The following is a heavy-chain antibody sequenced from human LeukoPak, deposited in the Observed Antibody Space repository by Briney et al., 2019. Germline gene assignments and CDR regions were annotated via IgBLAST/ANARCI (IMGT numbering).Heavy chain of an antibody. J-gene: IGHJ4*02. CDR1: GYTLTELS. D-gene: IGHD4-23*01. Sequence: GASVTVSCKVSGYTLTELSMHWVRQAPGKGLEWMGGFDPEDGETIYAQKFQGRVTMTEDTSTDTAYMELSSLRSEDTAVYYCARVLDGLHTVEGFGYWGQGTLVTVSS. CDR3: ARVLDGLHTVEGFGY. V-gene: IGHV1-24*01. CDR2: FDPEDGET.